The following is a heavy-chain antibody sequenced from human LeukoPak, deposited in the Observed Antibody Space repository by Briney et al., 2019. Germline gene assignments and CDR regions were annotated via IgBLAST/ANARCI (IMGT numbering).Heavy chain of an antibody. J-gene: IGHJ4*02. V-gene: IGHV3-9*01. CDR1: GFSFDDYA. D-gene: IGHD6-19*01. CDR2: ITWNSAPI. CDR3: AKNRSGWYYLDY. Sequence: GGSLRLSCTGSGFSFDDYAMHWVRQVPGQGLEWVSGITWNSAPIGYADSVKGRFTISRDNSKNSLFLQMNSLTVEDTAVYYCAKNRSGWYYLDYWGQGTLVTVSS.